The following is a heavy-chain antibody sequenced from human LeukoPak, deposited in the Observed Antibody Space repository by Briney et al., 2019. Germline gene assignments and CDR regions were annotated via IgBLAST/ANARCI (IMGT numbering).Heavy chain of an antibody. J-gene: IGHJ3*02. D-gene: IGHD4-17*01. Sequence: SETLSLTCAVYGGSFSGYYWSWLRQPPGKGLEWIGEINHSGSTNYNPSLKSRVTISVDTSKNQFSLKLSSVTAADTAVYYCARALDDYGDHVGAFDIWGQGTMVTVSS. V-gene: IGHV4-34*01. CDR1: GGSFSGYY. CDR3: ARALDDYGDHVGAFDI. CDR2: INHSGST.